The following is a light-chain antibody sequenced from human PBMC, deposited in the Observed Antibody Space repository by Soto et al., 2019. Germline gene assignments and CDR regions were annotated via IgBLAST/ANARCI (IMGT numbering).Light chain of an antibody. CDR2: DAS. CDR3: QQYNTVFRT. Sequence: DIQMTQSPSTLSASVGDRVTITCRASQSISSWLAWYQQKPGKAPKLLIYDASSLESGVPSRFSGSGSGTEFTLTISSLQPDDFATYYCQQYNTVFRTFGQGTKVDIK. CDR1: QSISSW. V-gene: IGKV1-5*01. J-gene: IGKJ1*01.